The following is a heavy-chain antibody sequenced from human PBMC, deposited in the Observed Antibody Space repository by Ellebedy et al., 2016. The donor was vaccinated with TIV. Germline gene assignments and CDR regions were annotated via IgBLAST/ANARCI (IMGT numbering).Heavy chain of an antibody. D-gene: IGHD4-17*01. V-gene: IGHV2-5*02. J-gene: IGHJ5*02. CDR3: ARRLYGDFANWFDP. CDR2: IYWDDRK. Sequence: SGPTLVKPTQTLKLTCTFSGFSLATSGVGVGWIRQPPVKALEWLALIYWDDRKYCRPSLKSRLTIAKDTSKNQVVLTMTNMDPVDTATYYCARRLYGDFANWFDPWGQGTLVTVSS. CDR1: GFSLATSGVG.